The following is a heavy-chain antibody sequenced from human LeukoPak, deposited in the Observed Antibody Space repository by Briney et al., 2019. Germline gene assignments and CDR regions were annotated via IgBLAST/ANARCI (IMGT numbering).Heavy chain of an antibody. Sequence: PGGSLRLSCAASGFTVSSTYMSWVRQAPGKGLEWVSVIYSGGSTYYADSVKGRFTISRDSSKNTLYLRMNSLRAEDTAVYYCARDMPDAFDIWGQGTMVTVSS. CDR2: IYSGGST. V-gene: IGHV3-66*02. CDR1: GFTVSSTY. D-gene: IGHD2-2*01. J-gene: IGHJ3*02. CDR3: ARDMPDAFDI.